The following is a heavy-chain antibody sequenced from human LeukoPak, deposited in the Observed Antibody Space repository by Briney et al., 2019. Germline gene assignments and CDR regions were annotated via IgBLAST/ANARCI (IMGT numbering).Heavy chain of an antibody. J-gene: IGHJ4*02. CDR3: ARDGSYDILTGYPNPEPTIDY. D-gene: IGHD3-9*01. Sequence: GGSLRLSCAASGFTFSSCWMSWVRQAPGEGLEWVANIKQDGSEKYYVDSVKGRFTISRDNAKNSLYLQMNSLRAEDTAVYYCARDGSYDILTGYPNPEPTIDYWGQGTLVTVSS. V-gene: IGHV3-7*03. CDR1: GFTFSSCW. CDR2: IKQDGSEK.